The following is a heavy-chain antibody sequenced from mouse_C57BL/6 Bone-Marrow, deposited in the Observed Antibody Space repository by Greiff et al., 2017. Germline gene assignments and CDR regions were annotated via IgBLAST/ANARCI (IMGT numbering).Heavy chain of an antibody. CDR1: GFTFSSYA. J-gene: IGHJ1*03. D-gene: IGHD4-1*01. Sequence: DVKLVESGGGLVKPGGSLKFSCAASGFTFSSYAMSWVRQTPEQRLEWVATISDGGSYTYYPDNVQGRFTLSRDNDKNNLYMQMSHLKSEDIAMYYCARVTGTGWYFDVWGTGTTVTVSS. CDR3: ARVTGTGWYFDV. CDR2: ISDGGSYT. V-gene: IGHV5-4*03.